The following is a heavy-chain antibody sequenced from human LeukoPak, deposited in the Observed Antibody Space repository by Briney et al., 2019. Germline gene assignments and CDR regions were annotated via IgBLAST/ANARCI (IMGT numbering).Heavy chain of an antibody. Sequence: ASVKVSCKASGYTFIGYYMHWVRQAPGQGLEWMGRINPNSGDTKYAQKFQGRVTMTRDTSISTAYMELSSLRSDDTAVYYCARDRLVVAGATADVAFDISGQATVVTVSS. CDR1: GYTFIGYY. V-gene: IGHV1-2*06. J-gene: IGHJ3*02. D-gene: IGHD2-15*01. CDR2: INPNSGDT. CDR3: ARDRLVVAGATADVAFDI.